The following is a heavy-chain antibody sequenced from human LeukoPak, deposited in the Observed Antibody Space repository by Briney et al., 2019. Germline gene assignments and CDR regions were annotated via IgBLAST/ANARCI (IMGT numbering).Heavy chain of an antibody. CDR2: MNPNSGNT. Sequence: ASVKVSCKASGYTFTSYDINWVRQATGQGLEWMGWMNPNSGNTGYAQKFQGRVTMTRNTSISTAYMELSSLRSEDTAVYYCATYCSGGSCYIYWGQGTLVTVSS. CDR3: ATYCSGGSCYIY. V-gene: IGHV1-8*01. D-gene: IGHD2-15*01. CDR1: GYTFTSYD. J-gene: IGHJ4*02.